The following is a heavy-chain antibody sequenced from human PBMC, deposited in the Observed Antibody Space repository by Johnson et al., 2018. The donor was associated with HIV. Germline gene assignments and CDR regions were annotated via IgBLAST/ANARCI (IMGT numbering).Heavy chain of an antibody. CDR2: INWNGGST. D-gene: IGHD7-27*01. CDR3: ARAPGAGDAFDI. Sequence: QVQLVESGGVVVQPGGSLRLSCAASGFTFSSYGMHWVRQAAGKGLEWVSGINWNGGSTGYADSVKGRFTISRDNSKNTLYLQMNSLRAEDTAVYYCARAPGAGDAFDIWGQGTMVTVSS. V-gene: IGHV3-NL1*01. J-gene: IGHJ3*02. CDR1: GFTFSSYG.